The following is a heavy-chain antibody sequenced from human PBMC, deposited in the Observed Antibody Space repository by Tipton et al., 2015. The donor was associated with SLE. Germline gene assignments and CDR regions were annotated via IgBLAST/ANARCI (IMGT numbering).Heavy chain of an antibody. V-gene: IGHV3-33*01. J-gene: IGHJ3*02. Sequence: SLRLSCAASGFTFSSYGMHWVRQAPGKGLEWVAVIWYDGSNKYYADSVKGRFTISRDNSKNTLYLQMNSLRAEDTAVYYCARGSTSCYTAFDIWGQGTMVTVSS. CDR1: GFTFSSYG. CDR3: ARGSTSCYTAFDI. D-gene: IGHD2-2*02. CDR2: IWYDGSNK.